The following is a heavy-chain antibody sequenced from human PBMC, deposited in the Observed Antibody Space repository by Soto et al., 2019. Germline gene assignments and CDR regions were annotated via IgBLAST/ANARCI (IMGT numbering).Heavy chain of an antibody. CDR3: AAGRYYYDSSGYYQDGMHV. D-gene: IGHD3-22*01. J-gene: IGHJ6*02. V-gene: IGHV1-58*01. CDR1: GFTFTSSS. CDR2: IVVGSGNT. Sequence: SVKVSCKASGFTFTSSSVQWVRQARGQRLEWIGWIVVGSGNTNYAQKFQERVTITRDMSTSTAYMELSSLRSEDTAVYYCAAGRYYYDSSGYYQDGMHVWGQGTTVTVSS.